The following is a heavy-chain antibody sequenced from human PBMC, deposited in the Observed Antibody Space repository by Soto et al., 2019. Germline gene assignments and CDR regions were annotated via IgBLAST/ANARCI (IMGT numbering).Heavy chain of an antibody. CDR3: AKDEAKEVRYFDWSRGCFDY. V-gene: IGHV3-20*04. J-gene: IGHJ4*02. Sequence: GGSLRLSCAASGFTFDDYGMSWVRQAPGKGLEWVSGINWNGGSTGYADSVKGRFTISRDNSKNTLYLQMNSLRAEDTAVYYCAKDEAKEVRYFDWSRGCFDYWGQGTLVTVSS. CDR1: GFTFDDYG. CDR2: INWNGGST. D-gene: IGHD3-9*01.